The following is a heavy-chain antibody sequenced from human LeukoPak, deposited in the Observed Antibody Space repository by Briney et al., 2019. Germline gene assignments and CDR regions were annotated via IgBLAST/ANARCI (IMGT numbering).Heavy chain of an antibody. CDR1: GFAFSSYW. J-gene: IGHJ4*02. CDR3: ARGTGPGYYHY. V-gene: IGHV3-74*01. CDR2: IRSDGSTT. Sequence: GGSLRLSCAASGFAFSSYWMHWVRQAPGKGLAWVSGIRSDGSTTSYADSVKGRFTISRDNAKNTLYLQMNSLRAEDTAVYYCARGTGPGYYHYWGQGTLVTVSS.